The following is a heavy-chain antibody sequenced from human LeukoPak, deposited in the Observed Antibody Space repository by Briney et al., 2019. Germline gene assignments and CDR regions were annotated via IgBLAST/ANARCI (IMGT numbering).Heavy chain of an antibody. CDR2: ISSSSSTI. Sequence: GGSLRLSCAASGFAFNSYGMNWVRQAPGKGLEWISHISSSSSTIDYADSVKGRFTISRDNSKNTLYLQMNSLRAEDTAVYYCAKGFYDTGAFDIWGQGTMVTVSS. CDR3: AKGFYDTGAFDI. CDR1: GFAFNSYG. D-gene: IGHD3-22*01. J-gene: IGHJ3*02. V-gene: IGHV3-48*01.